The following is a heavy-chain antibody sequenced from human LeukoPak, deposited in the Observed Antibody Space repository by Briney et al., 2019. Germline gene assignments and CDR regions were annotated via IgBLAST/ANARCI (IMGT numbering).Heavy chain of an antibody. D-gene: IGHD2-2*01. J-gene: IGHJ4*02. Sequence: PSGTLSLTCAVSGVSITYSNWWSWVRQPPGKGLEWVGEIHDDEGFHCNPLLKGRVAMSMDRPQNQFSLRLSSVTAADTAVYYCARDLGYQLLYWGQGIQVTVSS. CDR1: GVSITYSNW. CDR3: ARDLGYQLLY. V-gene: IGHV4-4*02. CDR2: IHDDEGF.